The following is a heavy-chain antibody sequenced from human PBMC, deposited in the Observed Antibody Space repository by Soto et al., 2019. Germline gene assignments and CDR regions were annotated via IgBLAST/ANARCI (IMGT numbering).Heavy chain of an antibody. CDR3: AKTPGYCSSASCYFYMDV. D-gene: IGHD2-2*01. CDR2: ISGSGGST. V-gene: IGHV3-23*01. CDR1: GFTFDSYA. J-gene: IGHJ6*03. Sequence: GGSLRLSCAASGFTFDSYAMTWVRQAPGKGLEWVSVISGSGGSTYYADSVKGRFTISRDNSKNTLSLQMNSLRAEDTAVYHCAKTPGYCSSASCYFYMDVWGKGTTVTVSS.